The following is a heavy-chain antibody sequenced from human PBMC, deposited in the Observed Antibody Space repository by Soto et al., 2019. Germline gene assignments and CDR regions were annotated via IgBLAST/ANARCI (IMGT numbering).Heavy chain of an antibody. Sequence: EVQLVESGGGLVKPGGSLRLSCAASGFTFSSYSMNWVRQAPGKGLEWVLSISSSSSYIYYADSVKGRFTISRDNAKNSLYLQMNSLRAEDTGVYYCARPEYYYDSRGYYGYWGQGTLVTVSS. CDR1: GFTFSSYS. J-gene: IGHJ4*02. CDR2: ISSSSSYI. CDR3: ARPEYYYDSRGYYGY. D-gene: IGHD3-22*01. V-gene: IGHV3-21*01.